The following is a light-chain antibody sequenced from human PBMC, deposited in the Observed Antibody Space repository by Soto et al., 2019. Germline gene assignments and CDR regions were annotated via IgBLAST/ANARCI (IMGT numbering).Light chain of an antibody. Sequence: DIVMTQSPDSLAVSLGERATINCKSSQNVLYSSNNNNYLAWYQQKPGQPPKLLIYWASTRESGFPDRSSGSGSGTDFTLTVSSLQAEDVAVYYCQQYYSTPRAFGQGTKVEI. CDR2: WAS. CDR1: QNVLYSSNNNNY. J-gene: IGKJ1*01. CDR3: QQYYSTPRA. V-gene: IGKV4-1*01.